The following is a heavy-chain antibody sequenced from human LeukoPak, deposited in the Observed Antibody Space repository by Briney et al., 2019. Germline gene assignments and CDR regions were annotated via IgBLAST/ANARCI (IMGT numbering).Heavy chain of an antibody. V-gene: IGHV3-7*01. J-gene: IGHJ3*02. CDR3: ARDRGDYVWGSYRFDAFDI. Sequence: GGSLRLSCAASGFTFSRYWMNWVRQAPGKGLEWVANIKQDGSEKYYVDSVKGRFTISRDNAKNSLYLQMNSLRAEDTAVYYCARDRGDYVWGSYRFDAFDIWGQGTMVTVSS. D-gene: IGHD3-16*02. CDR2: IKQDGSEK. CDR1: GFTFSRYW.